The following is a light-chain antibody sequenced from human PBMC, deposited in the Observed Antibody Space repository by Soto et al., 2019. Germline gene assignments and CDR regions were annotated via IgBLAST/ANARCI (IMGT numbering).Light chain of an antibody. Sequence: DIVMTQSPDSLAVSLGERATINCKSSQSVLYSSNNKNYLAWYQQKPGQPPKLLIYWASTRESGVHDRFSGSGSGTDFTLTISSLQAEDVAVYYFQQYYSTPLTFGGGTKVEIK. CDR3: QQYYSTPLT. V-gene: IGKV4-1*01. CDR1: QSVLYSSNNKNY. J-gene: IGKJ4*01. CDR2: WAS.